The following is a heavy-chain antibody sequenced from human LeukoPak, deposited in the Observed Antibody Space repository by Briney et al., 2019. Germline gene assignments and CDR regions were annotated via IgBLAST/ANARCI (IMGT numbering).Heavy chain of an antibody. J-gene: IGHJ5*02. D-gene: IGHD3-9*01. Sequence: GGSLRLSCAASGFTFSSYGMHWVRQAPGKGLEWVSYISSSSSTIYHADSVKGRFTISRDNAKNSLYLQMNSLRAEDTAVYYCARVLTVSWGQGTLVTVSS. V-gene: IGHV3-48*04. CDR1: GFTFSSYG. CDR2: ISSSSSTI. CDR3: ARVLTVS.